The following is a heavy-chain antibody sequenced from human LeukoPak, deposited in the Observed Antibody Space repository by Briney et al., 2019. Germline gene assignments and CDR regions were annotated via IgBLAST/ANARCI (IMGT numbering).Heavy chain of an antibody. J-gene: IGHJ5*02. Sequence: PSETLSLTCTVPGGSISSGDYYWSWIRQPPGKGLEWLGYIYFSGSAYYNPSLKSRVTIAVDTSKNRFSLKVSSVTAADTAVYYCARDAGSNDNENWFDPWGQGTLDTVSS. CDR1: GGSISSGDYY. CDR2: IYFSGSA. CDR3: ARDAGSNDNENWFDP. D-gene: IGHD3-22*01. V-gene: IGHV4-30-4*01.